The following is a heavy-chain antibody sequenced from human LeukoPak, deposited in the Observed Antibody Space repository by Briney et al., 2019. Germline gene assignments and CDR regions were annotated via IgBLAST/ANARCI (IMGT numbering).Heavy chain of an antibody. CDR2: LSPHANYE. D-gene: IGHD2-2*03. Sequence: GGALRLSCAASGFTFSDYGIHWVRQAPGKGLEWVAVLSPHANYEYYADSVQGRFAISRDDSKNTVYLQMNSLRDEETAVYYCARDWIDRSLDYWGLGTLVTVSS. J-gene: IGHJ4*02. CDR1: GFTFSDYG. CDR3: ARDWIDRSLDY. V-gene: IGHV3-33*01.